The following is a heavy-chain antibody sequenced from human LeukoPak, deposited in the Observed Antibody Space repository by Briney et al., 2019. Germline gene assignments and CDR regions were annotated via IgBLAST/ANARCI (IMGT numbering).Heavy chain of an antibody. CDR3: ARGSRDPYGGYVGDY. Sequence: PGRSLRLSCAASGFTFSNYGMHWVRQAPGKGLEWVAVIWYDGSNKYYAVSVKGRFNISRDNSKNTLYLQMNSLRAEDTAVYYCARGSRDPYGGYVGDYWGQGTLVTVSS. CDR1: GFTFSNYG. CDR2: IWYDGSNK. J-gene: IGHJ4*02. D-gene: IGHD5-12*01. V-gene: IGHV3-33*01.